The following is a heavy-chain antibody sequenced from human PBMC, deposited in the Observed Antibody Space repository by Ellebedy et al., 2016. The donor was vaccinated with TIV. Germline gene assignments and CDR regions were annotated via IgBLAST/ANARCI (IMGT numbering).Heavy chain of an antibody. CDR1: GYTFTSYD. CDR3: ARDIAHGLDDY. J-gene: IGHJ4*02. V-gene: IGHV1-8*01. Sequence: ASVKVSCXASGYTFTSYDINWVRQATGQGLEWMGWMNPNSGNTGYAQKFQGRVTMTRNTSISTAYMELRSLRSDDTAVYYCARDIAHGLDDYWGQGTLVTVSS. D-gene: IGHD2-15*01. CDR2: MNPNSGNT.